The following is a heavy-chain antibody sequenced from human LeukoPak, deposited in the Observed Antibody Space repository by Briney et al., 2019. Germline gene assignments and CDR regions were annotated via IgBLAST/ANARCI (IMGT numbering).Heavy chain of an antibody. CDR1: GFTFSDYY. V-gene: IGHV3-23*01. CDR2: ISGSGGST. CDR3: AKDRSYLRDFDY. J-gene: IGHJ4*02. D-gene: IGHD2-15*01. Sequence: GGSLRLSCAASGFTFSDYYMSWVRQAPGKGLEWVSAISGSGGSTYYADSVKGRFTISRDNSKNTLYLQMNSLRAEDTAVYYCAKDRSYLRDFDYWGQGTLVTVSS.